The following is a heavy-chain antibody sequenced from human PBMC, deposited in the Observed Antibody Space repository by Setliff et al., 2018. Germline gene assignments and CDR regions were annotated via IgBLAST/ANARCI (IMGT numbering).Heavy chain of an antibody. CDR1: GGTFTYYY. V-gene: IGHV4-34*01. D-gene: IGHD6-6*01. CDR2: INHRGST. CDR3: ARGRNIAARLLDS. J-gene: IGHJ4*02. Sequence: LSLTCAAYGGTFTYYYWTWIRQSPAKGLEWIGEINHRGSTNYNPSLKSRVTISIDTSKDQFSLKLISMTAADTAVYYCARGRNIAARLLDSWGQGTLVTVSS.